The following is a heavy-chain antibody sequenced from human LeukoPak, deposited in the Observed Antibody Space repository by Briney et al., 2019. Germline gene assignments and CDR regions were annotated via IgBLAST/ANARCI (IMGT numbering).Heavy chain of an antibody. V-gene: IGHV4-59*08. Sequence: PSETLSHTCTVSGGSISSYYWSWIRQPPGKGLEWIGYIYYSGSTNYNPSLKSRVTISVDTSKNQFSLKLSSVTAADTAVYYCARLSGGKYNWFDPWGQGTLVTVSS. J-gene: IGHJ5*02. CDR1: GGSISSYY. CDR2: IYYSGST. CDR3: ARLSGGKYNWFDP. D-gene: IGHD6-19*01.